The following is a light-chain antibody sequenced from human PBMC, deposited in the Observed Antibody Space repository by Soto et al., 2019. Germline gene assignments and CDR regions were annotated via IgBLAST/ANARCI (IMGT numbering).Light chain of an antibody. CDR1: QSVSSY. J-gene: IGKJ1*01. CDR3: QQRRTWPCT. Sequence: EIVLTQSPATLSLSPGERATLSCRASQSVSSYLAWYQQKPGQAPRLLIHDASNRANGIPARFSGSASGTAFTLTIRGLEPDDFAVYYCQQRRTWPCTFGHGTKVDI. V-gene: IGKV3-11*01. CDR2: DAS.